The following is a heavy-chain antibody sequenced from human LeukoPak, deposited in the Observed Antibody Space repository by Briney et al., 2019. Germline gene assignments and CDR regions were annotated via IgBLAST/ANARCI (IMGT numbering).Heavy chain of an antibody. J-gene: IGHJ3*02. V-gene: IGHV7-4-1*02. Sequence: ASVKVSCKASGYTFATYAMNWVRQAPGQGLEWMGWINTNTGNPTYAQDFTGRFVFSLDTSVSTAYLQISSLKAEDTAVYYCARDLRGNAFDIWGQGTMVTVSS. D-gene: IGHD3-16*01. CDR2: INTNTGNP. CDR3: ARDLRGNAFDI. CDR1: GYTFATYA.